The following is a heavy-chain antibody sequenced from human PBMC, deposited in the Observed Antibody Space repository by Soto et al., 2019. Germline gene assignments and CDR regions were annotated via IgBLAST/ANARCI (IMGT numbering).Heavy chain of an antibody. CDR3: AREIARGCSGGRCYFNWFDP. J-gene: IGHJ5*02. V-gene: IGHV4-30-4*01. CDR1: GGSISSGDYY. D-gene: IGHD2-15*01. Sequence: QVQLQESGPGLVKPSQTLSLTCTVSGGSISSGDYYWSWIRQPPGKGLEWVGYIYYSGSTYYNPSLKSRVTISVDTSKNQFSLKLSSVTAADTAVYYCAREIARGCSGGRCYFNWFDPWGQGTLVTVSS. CDR2: IYYSGST.